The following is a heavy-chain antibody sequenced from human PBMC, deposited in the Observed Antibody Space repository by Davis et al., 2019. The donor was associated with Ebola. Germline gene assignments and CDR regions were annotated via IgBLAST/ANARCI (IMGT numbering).Heavy chain of an antibody. V-gene: IGHV3-30-3*01. CDR2: ISYDGTIK. CDR1: VITFSSYA. Sequence: GESLKISCTDSVITFSSYAMSWVRQVPGKGLEWVAVISYDGTIKFYPESVKGRFTISRDNSKDTLYLDMSSLRTEDTAVYYCARDFFMTTVTTPFDDWGQGTLVTVSS. J-gene: IGHJ4*02. CDR3: ARDFFMTTVTTPFDD. D-gene: IGHD4-17*01.